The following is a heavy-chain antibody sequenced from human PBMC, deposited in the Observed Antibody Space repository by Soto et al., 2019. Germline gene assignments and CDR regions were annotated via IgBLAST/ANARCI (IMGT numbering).Heavy chain of an antibody. CDR3: ARAAYYYESSGYYPGDY. V-gene: IGHV1-69*05. CDR1: GDTFSTYT. D-gene: IGHD3-22*01. CDR2: IIPRSATS. J-gene: IGHJ4*02. Sequence: SVKVSCKASGDTFSTYTITWMRQAPGQGLEWMGGIIPRSATSKYAQKFQGRVTFTRDTSASTVYMEVSSLRSEDTAVYYCARAAYYYESSGYYPGDYSGQGTLVTGSS.